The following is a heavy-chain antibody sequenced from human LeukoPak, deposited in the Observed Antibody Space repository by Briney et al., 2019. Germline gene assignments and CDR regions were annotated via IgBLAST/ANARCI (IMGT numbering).Heavy chain of an antibody. D-gene: IGHD2-15*01. Sequence: GGSLRLSCAASGFTFSSYAMSWVRQAPGKGLEWVSAISGSGGSTYYADSVKGRFTISRDNSKNTLYLQMNSLRAEDTAVYYCAKEVSVSRWLLLGDYFEYWGQGTLVTASS. CDR3: AKEVSVSRWLLLGDYFEY. CDR2: ISGSGGST. J-gene: IGHJ4*02. CDR1: GFTFSSYA. V-gene: IGHV3-23*01.